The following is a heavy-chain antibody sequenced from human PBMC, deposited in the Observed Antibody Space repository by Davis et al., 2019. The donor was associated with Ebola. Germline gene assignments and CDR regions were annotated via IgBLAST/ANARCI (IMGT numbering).Heavy chain of an antibody. J-gene: IGHJ4*02. Sequence: SVKVSCKASGGTFSSYAISWVRQAPGQGLEWMGGIIPIFGTANYAQKFQGRVTITADESTSTAYMELSSLRSEDTAVYYCARDPIADLYCSGGSCYSLWGQGTLVTVSS. CDR2: IIPIFGTA. V-gene: IGHV1-69*13. D-gene: IGHD2-15*01. CDR1: GGTFSSYA. CDR3: ARDPIADLYCSGGSCYSL.